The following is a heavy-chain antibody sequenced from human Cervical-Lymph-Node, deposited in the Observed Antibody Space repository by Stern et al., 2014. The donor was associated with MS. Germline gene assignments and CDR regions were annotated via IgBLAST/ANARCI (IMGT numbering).Heavy chain of an antibody. V-gene: IGHV1-69*01. CDR3: ASLLGRIAVASVDY. CDR1: GGTFSNYA. CDR2: IIPLFGTA. J-gene: IGHJ4*02. D-gene: IGHD6-19*01. Sequence: VQLVESGAEVKKPGSSVKVSCKASGGTFSNYAISWVRQAPGQGLEWMGGIIPLFGTAHYAQKFQGRVRLTADESTSTAYMELSSLRSDDTAGYYCASLLGRIAVASVDYWGQGTLVTVSS.